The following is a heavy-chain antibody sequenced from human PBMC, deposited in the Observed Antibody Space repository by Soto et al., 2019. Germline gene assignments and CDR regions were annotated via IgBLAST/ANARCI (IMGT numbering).Heavy chain of an antibody. J-gene: IGHJ6*02. CDR3: AKDQARLLWFGESYGMDV. CDR2: ISYDGSNK. D-gene: IGHD3-10*01. Sequence: QVQLVESGGGVVQPGRSLRLSCAASGFTFSSYGMHWVRQAPGKGLEWVAVISYDGSNKYYADSVKGRFTISRDNSKNTLYLQMNSLRAEDTAVYYSAKDQARLLWFGESYGMDVWGQGTTVTVSS. CDR1: GFTFSSYG. V-gene: IGHV3-30*18.